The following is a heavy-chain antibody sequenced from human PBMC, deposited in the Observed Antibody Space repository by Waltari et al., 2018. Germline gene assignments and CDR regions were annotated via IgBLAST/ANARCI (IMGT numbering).Heavy chain of an antibody. Sequence: QVQLQESGPGLVRPSETLSLTCTVSGGSINRYYWSWIRQPAGKGLEWIGRIYSTGSTNYNPSLSSRVTMSVDTSNNQFSLKLNSVTAADTAVYYCARGGSSSWYLSYYYYGMDFWGQGTTVTVSS. CDR2: IYSTGST. V-gene: IGHV4-4*07. CDR1: GGSINRYY. CDR3: ARGGSSSWYLSYYYYGMDF. D-gene: IGHD6-13*01. J-gene: IGHJ6*02.